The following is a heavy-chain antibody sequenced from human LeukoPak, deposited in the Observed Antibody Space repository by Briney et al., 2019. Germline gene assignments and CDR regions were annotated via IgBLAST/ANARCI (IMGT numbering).Heavy chain of an antibody. V-gene: IGHV3-66*01. CDR1: EFSVGSNY. CDR3: ARDPTILWFGEYYYYMDV. J-gene: IGHJ6*03. D-gene: IGHD3-10*01. Sequence: GGSLRLSCAASEFSVGSNYMTWVRQAPGKGLEWVSLIYSGGSTYYADSVKGRFTISRDNSKNTLYLQMGSLRAEDMAVYYCARDPTILWFGEYYYYMDVWGKGTTVTISS. CDR2: IYSGGST.